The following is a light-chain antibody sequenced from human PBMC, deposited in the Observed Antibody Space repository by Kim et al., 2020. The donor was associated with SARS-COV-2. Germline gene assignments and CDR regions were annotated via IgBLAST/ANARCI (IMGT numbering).Light chain of an antibody. J-gene: IGKJ4*01. V-gene: IGKV3-20*01. CDR1: QSLSSSF. Sequence: GTLSLSPGERAILSCRASQSLSSSFLAWYQQTPGQAPRLLIYGASSRATGIPDRFSGSGSGTDFSLIISRLEPEYFAVYYCQQHGSFGGGTKVEI. CDR2: GAS. CDR3: QQHGS.